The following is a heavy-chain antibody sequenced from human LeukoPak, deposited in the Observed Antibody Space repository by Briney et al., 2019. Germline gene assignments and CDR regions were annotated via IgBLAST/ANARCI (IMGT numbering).Heavy chain of an antibody. J-gene: IGHJ4*02. D-gene: IGHD4-17*01. V-gene: IGHV3-53*01. CDR1: GFTVSSNS. CDR2: IYSGGNT. CDR3: ARGPYFGYGDYGWLGFDY. Sequence: GGSLRLSCTVSGFTVSSNSMSWVRQAPGKGLEWVSFIYSGGNTHYSDSVKGRFTISRNNSKNTLYLQMNSLRADDTAVYYCARGPYFGYGDYGWLGFDYWGQGTLVTVSS.